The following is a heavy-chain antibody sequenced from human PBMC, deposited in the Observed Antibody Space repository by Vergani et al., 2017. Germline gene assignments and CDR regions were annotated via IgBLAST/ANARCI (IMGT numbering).Heavy chain of an antibody. CDR3: ATDFWSGYSDY. J-gene: IGHJ4*02. D-gene: IGHD3-3*01. CDR2: IYSGGST. CDR1: GFTFSSYA. V-gene: IGHV3-66*01. Sequence: EVQLLESGGGLVQPGGSLRLSCAASGFTFSSYAMSWVRQAPGKGLEWVSAIYSGGSTYYADSVKGRFTISRDNSKNTLYLQMNSLRAEDTAVYYCATDFWSGYSDYWGQGTLVTVSS.